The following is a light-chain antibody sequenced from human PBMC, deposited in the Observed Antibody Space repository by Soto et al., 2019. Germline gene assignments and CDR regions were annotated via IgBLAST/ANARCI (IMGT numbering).Light chain of an antibody. CDR2: EVT. CDR3: CSSGGSSSSI. J-gene: IGLJ1*01. CDR1: SSDVGTYNL. Sequence: QSVLTPPASFSVSPGQSITISCSASSSDVGTYNLVSWYQQYVGKAPRLMIYEVTERPSGVSNRFSGSKSGNAASLTISGLQLQAEADYYCCSSGGSSSSIFGTGTKVTVL. V-gene: IGLV2-23*02.